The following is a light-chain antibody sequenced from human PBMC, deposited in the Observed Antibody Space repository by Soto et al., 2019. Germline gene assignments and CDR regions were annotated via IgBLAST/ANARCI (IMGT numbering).Light chain of an antibody. J-gene: IGLJ1*01. CDR1: SSNIGSNT. Sequence: QSVLTQPPSASGTPGQRVTISCSGSSSNIGSNTVNWYQQLPGTAPKLLIYSNTQRPSGVPDRFSGSKSGTSASLAISGLQSEDEADFYCAAWDDSLHGYVFGTGTKLTVL. CDR3: AAWDDSLHGYV. CDR2: SNT. V-gene: IGLV1-44*01.